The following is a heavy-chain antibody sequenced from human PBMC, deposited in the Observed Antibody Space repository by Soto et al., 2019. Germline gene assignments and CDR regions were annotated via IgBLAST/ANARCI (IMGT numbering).Heavy chain of an antibody. CDR3: AREIYDSSGYYPPSTGAGFDP. Sequence: PGGSLRLSCAASGFAFSSYSMNWVRQAPGKGLEWVSYISSSSSTIYYADSVKGRFTISRDNAKNSLYLQMNSLRDEDTAVYYCAREIYDSSGYYPPSTGAGFDPWGQGTLVTVSS. V-gene: IGHV3-48*02. D-gene: IGHD3-22*01. CDR1: GFAFSSYS. CDR2: ISSSSSTI. J-gene: IGHJ5*02.